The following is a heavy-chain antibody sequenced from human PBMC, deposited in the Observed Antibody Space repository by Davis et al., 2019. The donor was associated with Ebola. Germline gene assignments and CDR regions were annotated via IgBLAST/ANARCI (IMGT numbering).Heavy chain of an antibody. J-gene: IGHJ6*02. CDR3: ARDRPLDFFFGDYYGMDV. CDR1: GLTFGDYA. D-gene: IGHD3-3*01. CDR2: ISSDSDYI. V-gene: IGHV3-21*01. Sequence: GGSLRLSCTASGLTFGDYAMNWVRRAPGKGLEWVSSISSDSDYIYYADSAKGRFTISRDNAKNSLYLQMNSRRAEDTAVYYCARDRPLDFFFGDYYGMDVWGQGTTVTVSS.